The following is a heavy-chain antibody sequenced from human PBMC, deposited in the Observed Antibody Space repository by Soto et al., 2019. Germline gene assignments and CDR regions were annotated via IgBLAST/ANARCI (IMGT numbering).Heavy chain of an antibody. CDR2: ISYGGTT. CDR3: ARGVHGSPLVFDS. D-gene: IGHD6-19*01. CDR1: EGNISVFC. J-gene: IGHJ4*02. V-gene: IGHV4-59*01. Sequence: LSSSVSEGNISVFCVRCISQPPGKGLEWIGYISYGGTTNYNPSLKRRVTISVDTSKIQFSLRLTTVTAADTAVYYCARGVHGSPLVFDSWGKGSLVPVSS.